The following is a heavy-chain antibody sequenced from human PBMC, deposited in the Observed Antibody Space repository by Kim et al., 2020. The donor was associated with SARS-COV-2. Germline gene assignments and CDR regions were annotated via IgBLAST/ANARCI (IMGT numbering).Heavy chain of an antibody. D-gene: IGHD4-17*01. J-gene: IGHJ4*02. Sequence: GGSLRLSCAASGFTFSGSTMHWVRQASGKGLEWVGRIRSKINSYATACAASVKGRFTISRDDSRNTAYLQMNSLKTEDTAVYYCIRLRGEGNDYGGHWGQGTLVTVSS. CDR1: GFTFSGST. CDR3: IRLRGEGNDYGGH. CDR2: IRSKINSYAT. V-gene: IGHV3-73*01.